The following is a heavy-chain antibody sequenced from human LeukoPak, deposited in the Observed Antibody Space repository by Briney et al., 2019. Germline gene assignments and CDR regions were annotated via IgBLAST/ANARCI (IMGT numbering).Heavy chain of an antibody. D-gene: IGHD2-2*01. CDR2: IYTSGST. CDR3: ARLPLDIVVVPAARNYYYYYMDV. J-gene: IGHJ6*03. V-gene: IGHV4-4*08. CDR1: SGSISSYY. Sequence: SETLSLTCAVSSGSISSYYWSWIRQPPGRGLEWIGRIYTSGSTNYNPSLKSRLTISVDTSKNQFSLKLSSVTAADTAVYYCARLPLDIVVVPAARNYYYYYMDVWGKGTTVTVSS.